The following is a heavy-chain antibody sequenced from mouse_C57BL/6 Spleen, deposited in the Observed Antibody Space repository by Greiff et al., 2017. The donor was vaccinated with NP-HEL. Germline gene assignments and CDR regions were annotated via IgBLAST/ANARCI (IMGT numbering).Heavy chain of an antibody. D-gene: IGHD1-1*01. CDR1: GYTFTDHT. J-gene: IGHJ3*01. CDR2: IYPRDGST. Sequence: VQLQQSDAELVKPGASVKISCKVSGYTFTDHTIHWMKQRPEQGLEWIGYIYPRDGSTKYNEKFKGKATLTADKASSTAYMQLNSLTSEESAVYFCAREDYYGSPFAYWGQGTLVTVSA. CDR3: AREDYYGSPFAY. V-gene: IGHV1-78*01.